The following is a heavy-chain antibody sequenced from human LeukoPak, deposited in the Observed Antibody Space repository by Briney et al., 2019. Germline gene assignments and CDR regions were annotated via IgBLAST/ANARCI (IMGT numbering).Heavy chain of an antibody. D-gene: IGHD5/OR15-5a*01. J-gene: IGHJ5*02. CDR2: IYYSGST. CDR3: ARESPSTNWFDP. Sequence: SETLSLTSTVSGGSLSSGDYYWSWIRQPPGKGLEWIGYIYYSGSTYYNPSLKSRVTISVDTSKNQFSLKLSSVTAADTAVYYCARESPSTNWFDPWGQGTLVTVSS. V-gene: IGHV4-30-4*08. CDR1: GGSLSSGDYY.